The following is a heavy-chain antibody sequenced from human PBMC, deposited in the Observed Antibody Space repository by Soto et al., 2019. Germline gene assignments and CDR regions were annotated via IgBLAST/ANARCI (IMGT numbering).Heavy chain of an antibody. CDR2: IFWDDDN. Sequence: QITLEESGPPLLKPTQTLTLTCTFSGFSLTTEGVAVAWARQSPGKSPEWLAVIFWDDDNRCNRSVSSRLTITTADSKSKVFLTLTRVDPVDAATYYGALRSGNCRPCSMDSCGPGTLVTVSA. J-gene: IGHJ5*01. CDR3: ALRSGNCRPCSMDS. D-gene: IGHD2-21*01. V-gene: IGHV2-5*02. CDR1: GFSLTTEGVA.